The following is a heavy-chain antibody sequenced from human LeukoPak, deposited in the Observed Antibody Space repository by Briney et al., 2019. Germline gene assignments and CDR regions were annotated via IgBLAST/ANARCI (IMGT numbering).Heavy chain of an antibody. CDR2: IFHSGST. J-gene: IGHJ4*02. CDR1: GGSISSSTW. CDR3: ASGGLVSRYLDH. D-gene: IGHD3-9*01. V-gene: IGHV4-4*02. Sequence: SETLSLTCAVSGGSISSSTWWCCVRLPPGKGLEWIGDIFHSGSTNFNPSLKSRLTMSVDESKHEFSLKLTSVTAADTAVYYCASGGLVSRYLDHWGQGTLVTVSS.